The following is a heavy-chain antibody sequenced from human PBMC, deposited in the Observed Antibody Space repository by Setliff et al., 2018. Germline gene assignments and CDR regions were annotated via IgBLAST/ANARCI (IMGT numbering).Heavy chain of an antibody. CDR1: GFTFNTYL. Sequence: GGSLRLSCVASGFTFNTYLMHWVRQAPGKGLEWVSFVSYDGGHKYYVDSVKGRFSISRDNSKNTLYLQMSSLRAEDTAVYYCAKEYYYDSSGLDYWGQGTLVTVSS. D-gene: IGHD3-22*01. V-gene: IGHV3-30*18. J-gene: IGHJ4*02. CDR2: VSYDGGHK. CDR3: AKEYYYDSSGLDY.